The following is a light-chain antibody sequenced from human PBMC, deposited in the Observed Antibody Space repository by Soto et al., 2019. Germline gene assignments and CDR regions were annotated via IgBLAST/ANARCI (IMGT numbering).Light chain of an antibody. V-gene: IGLV1-47*01. CDR1: DSNIGSKY. Sequence: QSVLTQPPSASATPGQRVTISCSGSDSNIGSKYVYWYQQLPGTAPKLLMYRNNQRPSGVTDRFSGSKSGTSASLAINGLRSEDEADYYCAAWDSSLGGPAFGGGTQLTVL. CDR3: AAWDSSLGGPA. CDR2: RNN. J-gene: IGLJ2*01.